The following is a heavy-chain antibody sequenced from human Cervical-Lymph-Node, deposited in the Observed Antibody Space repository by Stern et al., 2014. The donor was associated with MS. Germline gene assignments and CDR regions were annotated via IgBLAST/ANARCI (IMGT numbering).Heavy chain of an antibody. CDR1: GFSFSRYA. D-gene: IGHD6-13*01. V-gene: IGHV3-33*01. CDR2: IGDDGSNP. CDR3: ASAYSSSHYYFDY. J-gene: IGHJ4*02. Sequence: QVQLVESGGGVVQPGRSLRLSCAASGFSFSRYAMHWVRQAPGKGLEWVAFIGDDGSNPYYADSVTGRFPISRDNFKNTLYLQMNSLRAEDTAVYYCASAYSSSHYYFDYWGQGTLVTVSS.